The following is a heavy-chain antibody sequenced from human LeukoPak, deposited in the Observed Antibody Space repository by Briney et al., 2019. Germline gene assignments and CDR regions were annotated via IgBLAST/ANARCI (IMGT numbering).Heavy chain of an antibody. D-gene: IGHD3-3*01. Sequence: GGSLRLSCAASGFAFSSYSMNWVRQAPGKGLEWVSYISSSSSTIYYADSVKGRFTISRDNAKNSLYLQMNSLRAEDTAVYYCATLWEYYDFWSGYYFDYWGQGTLVTVSS. V-gene: IGHV3-48*04. CDR2: ISSSSSTI. CDR3: ATLWEYYDFWSGYYFDY. CDR1: GFAFSSYS. J-gene: IGHJ4*02.